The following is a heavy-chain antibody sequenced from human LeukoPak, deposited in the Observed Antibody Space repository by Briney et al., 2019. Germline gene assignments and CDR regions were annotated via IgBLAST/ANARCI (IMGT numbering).Heavy chain of an antibody. V-gene: IGHV3-23*01. CDR2: ISGSAATT. Sequence: GGSLRLSCAASGFTFSTYGMTWVRQAPGKGLEWVSAISGSAATTFYADSVKGRFTISRDNSKNTLYLQMNSLRAEDTAVYYCATDSNSWYYWGQGTLVTVSS. J-gene: IGHJ4*02. CDR3: ATDSNSWYY. D-gene: IGHD6-13*01. CDR1: GFTFSTYG.